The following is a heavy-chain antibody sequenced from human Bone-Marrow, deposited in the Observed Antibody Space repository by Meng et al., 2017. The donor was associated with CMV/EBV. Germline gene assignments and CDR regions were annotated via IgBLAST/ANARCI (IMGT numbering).Heavy chain of an antibody. CDR1: RFTFSTYA. CDR3: ARFNGHFYFDY. Sequence: GESLKISCAASRFTFSTYAMTWVRQAPGKGLEWVSVIYSGGSTNYADSVKGRFTISRDNSKNTLYLQMNSLRTEDTAVYYCARFNGHFYFDYWGQGTLVTVSS. CDR2: IYSGGST. V-gene: IGHV3-66*02. J-gene: IGHJ4*02.